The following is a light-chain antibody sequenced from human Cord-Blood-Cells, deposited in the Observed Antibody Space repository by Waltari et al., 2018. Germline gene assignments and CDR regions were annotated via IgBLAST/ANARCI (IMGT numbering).Light chain of an antibody. CDR2: DVS. Sequence: QSALTQPRPVSGSPGQSVTIACTGTTSAGGGYNYVPWYQQHPGKAPKLMIYDVSKRPSGVPDRFSGSKSGNTASLTISGLQAEDEADYYGCSYAGSYTWVFGGGTKLTVL. J-gene: IGLJ3*02. CDR3: CSYAGSYTWV. V-gene: IGLV2-11*01. CDR1: TSAGGGYNY.